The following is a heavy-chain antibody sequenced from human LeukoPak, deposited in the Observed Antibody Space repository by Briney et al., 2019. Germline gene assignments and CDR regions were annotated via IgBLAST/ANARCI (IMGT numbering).Heavy chain of an antibody. CDR2: IRSSGSTI. CDR1: GFTFSSYE. J-gene: IGHJ6*02. V-gene: IGHV3-48*03. D-gene: IGHD2-2*01. CDR3: ARGAVVVPAAKGGYYYGMDV. Sequence: PGGSLRLSCAASGFTFSSYEMNWVRQAPGKGLEWVSYIRSSGSTIYYADSVKGRFTISRDNAKNSLYLQMNSLRAEDTAVYYCARGAVVVPAAKGGYYYGMDVWGQGTTVTVSS.